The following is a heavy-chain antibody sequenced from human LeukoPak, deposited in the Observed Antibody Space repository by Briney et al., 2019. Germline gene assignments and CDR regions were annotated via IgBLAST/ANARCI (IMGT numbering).Heavy chain of an antibody. CDR3: ASGGSGDYFDY. CDR1: GGSFSGYY. V-gene: IGHV4-34*01. CDR2: INHSGST. J-gene: IGHJ4*02. Sequence: PSETLSLTCAVYGGSFSGYYWSWIRQPPGKGLEWIGEINHSGSTNYNPSLKSRVTISVDTSKNQFSLKLSSVTAEDTAVYYCASGGSGDYFDYWGQGTLVTVSS.